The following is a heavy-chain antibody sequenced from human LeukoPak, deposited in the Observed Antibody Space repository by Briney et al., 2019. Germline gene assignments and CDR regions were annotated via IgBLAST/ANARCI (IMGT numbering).Heavy chain of an antibody. J-gene: IGHJ4*02. V-gene: IGHV3-30*18. Sequence: GGSLRLSCAASGFTFSGYGMQWVRKAPGKVLGGVPDISYDGSNKYYADAVKGRFTISRDNSKNTRYLQMNSLTAEDTAVYYCAKDYSSSWYYFDYWGQGTLVTVSS. CDR2: ISYDGSNK. CDR3: AKDYSSSWYYFDY. D-gene: IGHD6-13*01. CDR1: GFTFSGYG.